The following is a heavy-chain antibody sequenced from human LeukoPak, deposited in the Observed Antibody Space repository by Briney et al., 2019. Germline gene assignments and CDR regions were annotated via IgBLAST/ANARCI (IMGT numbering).Heavy chain of an antibody. J-gene: IGHJ4*02. V-gene: IGHV1-18*01. Sequence: ASVKVSCKASGYTFISYDINWVRQAPGQGLEWMGWISAYNGNTNYAQKLQGRVTMTTDTSTSTAYMELRSLRSDDTAVYYCARGTRGSGSFQYYFDYWGQGTLVTVSS. CDR3: ARGTRGSGSFQYYFDY. CDR1: GYTFISYD. CDR2: ISAYNGNT. D-gene: IGHD1-26*01.